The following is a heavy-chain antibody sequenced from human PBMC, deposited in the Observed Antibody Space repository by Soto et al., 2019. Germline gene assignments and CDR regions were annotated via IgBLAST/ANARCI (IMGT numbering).Heavy chain of an antibody. CDR2: IYWDDDK. V-gene: IGHV2-5*02. J-gene: IGHJ6*03. CDR3: AHLNHYCSSTSCYPYYYYYMDV. Sequence: SGPTLVKPTQTLTLTCTFSGFSLSTSGVGVGWIRQPPGKALEWLALIYWDDDKRYSPSLKSRLTITKDTSKNQVVLTMTNMDPVDTATYYCAHLNHYCSSTSCYPYYYYYMDVWGKGTTVTVSS. D-gene: IGHD2-2*01. CDR1: GFSLSTSGVG.